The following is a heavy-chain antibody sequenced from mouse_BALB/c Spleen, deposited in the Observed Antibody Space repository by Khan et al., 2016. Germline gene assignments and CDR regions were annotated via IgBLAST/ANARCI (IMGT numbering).Heavy chain of an antibody. D-gene: IGHD2-2*01. CDR1: GFNIKDYY. V-gene: IGHV14-4*02. Sequence: IQLVQSGAELVRSGASVKLSCTASGFNIKDYYMHWVKQRPEQGLEWIGWIDPENGDTEYAPKFQGKATMTADTSSNTAYLQLSSLTSEDTAVYCCNADGYAYYAMDYWGQGTSVTVSS. CDR3: NADGYAYYAMDY. J-gene: IGHJ4*01. CDR2: IDPENGDT.